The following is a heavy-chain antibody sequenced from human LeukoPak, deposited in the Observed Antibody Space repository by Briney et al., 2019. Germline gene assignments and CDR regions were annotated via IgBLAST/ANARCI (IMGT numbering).Heavy chain of an antibody. CDR1: GYTFTGYG. CDR2: ISAYNGNT. J-gene: IGHJ3*02. V-gene: IGHV1-18*01. D-gene: IGHD3-22*01. CDR3: ARVISEQMYYYDSSGSHQGAFDI. Sequence: GASVKVSCKASGYTFTGYGISWVRQAPGQGLEWMGWISAYNGNTNYAQKLQGRVTMTTDTSTSTAYMELRSLRSDDTAVYYCARVISEQMYYYDSSGSHQGAFDIWGQGTMVTVSS.